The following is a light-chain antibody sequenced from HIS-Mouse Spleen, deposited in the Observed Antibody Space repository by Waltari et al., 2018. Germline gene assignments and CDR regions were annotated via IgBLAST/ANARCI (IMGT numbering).Light chain of an antibody. CDR3: NARDSSGNHVV. V-gene: IGLV3-19*01. Sequence: SSALTQDPAVSVALGQTVRIKCQGDSLRSYYASWYQQKPGQDPVLVIYGKNNRPSGIPDRFSGSSSGNTASLTIPGAQAEDEADYYCNARDSSGNHVVFGGGTKLTVL. J-gene: IGLJ2*01. CDR2: GKN. CDR1: SLRSYY.